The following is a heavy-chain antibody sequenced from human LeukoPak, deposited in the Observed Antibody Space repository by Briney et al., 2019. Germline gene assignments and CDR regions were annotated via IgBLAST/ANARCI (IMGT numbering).Heavy chain of an antibody. D-gene: IGHD3-3*01. J-gene: IGHJ3*02. CDR2: IYYSGST. V-gene: IGHV4-34*01. CDR3: ARLNFNAFDI. Sequence: SETLSLTCAVYGGSFSGYYWSWIRQPPGKGLEWIGSIYYSGSTYYNPSLKSRVTISVDTSKNQFSLKLSSVTAADTAVYYCARLNFNAFDIWGQGTMVTVSS. CDR1: GGSFSGYY.